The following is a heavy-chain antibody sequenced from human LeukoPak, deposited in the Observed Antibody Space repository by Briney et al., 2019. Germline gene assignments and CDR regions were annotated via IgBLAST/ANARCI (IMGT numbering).Heavy chain of an antibody. V-gene: IGHV1-3*01. CDR1: GYTFTSYA. CDR3: ARSPYSSGWGLDY. Sequence: ASVKVSCKASGYTFTSYAMHWVRQDPGQRLEWMGWINAGNGNTKYSQKFQGRVTITRDTSASTAYMELSSLRSEDTAVYYCARSPYSSGWGLDYWGQGTLVTVSS. J-gene: IGHJ4*02. CDR2: INAGNGNT. D-gene: IGHD6-19*01.